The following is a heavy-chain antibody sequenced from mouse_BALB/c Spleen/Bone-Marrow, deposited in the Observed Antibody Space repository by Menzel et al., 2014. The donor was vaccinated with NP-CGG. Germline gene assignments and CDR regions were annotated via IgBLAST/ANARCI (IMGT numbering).Heavy chain of an antibody. D-gene: IGHD2-4*01. CDR2: IDPANGNT. CDR3: ARSPYDYGVGDY. CDR1: GFNIKDTY. J-gene: IGHJ2*01. V-gene: IGHV14-3*02. Sequence: VQLQQSGAELVKPGASVKLSCTASGFNIKDTYMHWVKQRPEQGLEWIGRIDPANGNTKYDPKFQGKATITADTSSNTAYLQLSSLTSEDTAVYYCARSPYDYGVGDYWGQGTTLTVSS.